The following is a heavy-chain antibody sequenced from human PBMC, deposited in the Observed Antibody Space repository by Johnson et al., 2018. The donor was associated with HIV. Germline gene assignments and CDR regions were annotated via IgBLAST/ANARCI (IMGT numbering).Heavy chain of an antibody. Sequence: VQLVESGGSVVRPGGSLRLSCAASGFSFNDYGMNWVRQVPGKGLEWVSGISWNSGSIGYADSVKGRFTISRDNAKNSLYLQMNSLRAEDTAVYYCARDGVVVVPGGWGAFDIWGQGTMVTVSS. J-gene: IGHJ3*02. CDR1: GFSFNDYG. D-gene: IGHD2-15*01. CDR3: ARDGVVVVPGGWGAFDI. CDR2: ISWNSGSI. V-gene: IGHV3-20*04.